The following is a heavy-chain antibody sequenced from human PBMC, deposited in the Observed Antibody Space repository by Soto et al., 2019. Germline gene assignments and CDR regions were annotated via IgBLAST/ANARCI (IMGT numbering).Heavy chain of an antibody. CDR3: ARVPIDTYMIYWSDP. CDR1: EDSCSIGCYY. CDR2: IYFSGRT. D-gene: IGHD3-16*01. J-gene: IGHJ5*02. V-gene: IGHV4-61*01. Sequence: SVTMSLTCAVSEDSCSIGCYYWPWIRQPPGKGLEWVGHIYFSGRTNYIPSLESRVTISLDTSKNQFSLKLTSVTAADTAVYYCARVPIDTYMIYWSDPLGQGTLVTVSS.